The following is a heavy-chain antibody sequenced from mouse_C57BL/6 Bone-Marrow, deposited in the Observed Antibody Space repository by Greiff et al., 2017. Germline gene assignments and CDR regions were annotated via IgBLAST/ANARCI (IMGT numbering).Heavy chain of an antibody. Sequence: QVQLQQPGAELVMPGASVKLSCKASGYTFTSYWMHWVKQRPGQGLEWIGEIDPSDSYTNYNQKFKGKSTLTVDKSSSTAYMQLSSLTSDDAAVYYCAREGYGSSPYGYFDVWGTGTTVTVSS. CDR2: IDPSDSYT. J-gene: IGHJ1*03. V-gene: IGHV1-69*01. CDR1: GYTFTSYW. D-gene: IGHD1-1*01. CDR3: AREGYGSSPYGYFDV.